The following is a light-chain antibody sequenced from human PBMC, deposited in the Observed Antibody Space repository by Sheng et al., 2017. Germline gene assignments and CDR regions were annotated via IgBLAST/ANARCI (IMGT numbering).Light chain of an antibody. CDR1: QSISSW. J-gene: IGKJ1*01. Sequence: DIQMTQSPSTLSASVGDRVTITCRASQSISSWLAWFQQKPGNAPNLLIYKASSLESGVPSRFSGSGSGTEFTLTINSLQPDDFATYYCQQYDAYSLTWTFGQGTKVEIK. CDR3: QQYDAYSLTWT. V-gene: IGKV1-5*03. CDR2: KAS.